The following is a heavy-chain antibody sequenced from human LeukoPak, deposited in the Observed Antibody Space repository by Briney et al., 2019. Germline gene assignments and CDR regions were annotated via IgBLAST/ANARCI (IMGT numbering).Heavy chain of an antibody. CDR3: ARERIVGAQFDY. D-gene: IGHD1-26*01. Sequence: PSETLSLTCSVSGDSISLSFYYWSWIRQPPGKGLEWIGYIYYSGSTNYNPSLKSRVTISVDTSKNQFSLKLSSVTAADTAVYYCARERIVGAQFDYWGQGTLVTVSS. CDR1: GDSISLSFYY. V-gene: IGHV4-61*01. CDR2: IYYSGST. J-gene: IGHJ4*02.